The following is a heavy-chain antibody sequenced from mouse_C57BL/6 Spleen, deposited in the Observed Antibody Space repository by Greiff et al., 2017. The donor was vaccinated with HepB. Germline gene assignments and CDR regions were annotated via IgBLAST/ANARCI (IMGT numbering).Heavy chain of an antibody. D-gene: IGHD1-1*01. Sequence: EVKLMESGGGLVKPGGSLKLSCAASGFTFSSYAMSWVRQTPEKRLEWVATISDGGSYTYYPDNVKGRFTISRDNAKNNLYLQMSHLKSEDTAMYYCARDRGAHYYGSSYWYFDVWGTGTTVTVSS. CDR2: ISDGGSYT. CDR3: ARDRGAHYYGSSYWYFDV. V-gene: IGHV5-4*01. J-gene: IGHJ1*03. CDR1: GFTFSSYA.